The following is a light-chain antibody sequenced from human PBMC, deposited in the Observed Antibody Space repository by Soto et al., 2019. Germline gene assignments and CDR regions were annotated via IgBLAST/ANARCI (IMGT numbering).Light chain of an antibody. CDR3: QQRANWHT. CDR1: QPITRY. Sequence: EIVLTQSPVTQSLSPGQTATLSCRASQPITRYLAWYQQKPGQAPRLLTYDASTRATGTPARFSGSGSGTDFTLTISSLEPEDSAVYYCQQRANWHTFGGGSTVEIK. J-gene: IGKJ4*01. V-gene: IGKV3-11*01. CDR2: DAS.